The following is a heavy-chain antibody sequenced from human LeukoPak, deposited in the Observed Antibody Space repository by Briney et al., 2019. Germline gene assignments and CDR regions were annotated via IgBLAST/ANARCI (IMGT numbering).Heavy chain of an antibody. CDR2: INSGGTII. J-gene: IGHJ4*02. CDR3: VRDQGIAVTYYFDY. V-gene: IGHV3-48*01. CDR1: GFMFNSYS. D-gene: IGHD6-19*01. Sequence: GGSLRLSCAASGFMFNSYSMNWGRQAPGKGLEWVSYINSGGTIIDYADSVKGRFTISRDNAENSLHLHMNSLRVEDTAVYYCVRDQGIAVTYYFDYWGQGALVTVSS.